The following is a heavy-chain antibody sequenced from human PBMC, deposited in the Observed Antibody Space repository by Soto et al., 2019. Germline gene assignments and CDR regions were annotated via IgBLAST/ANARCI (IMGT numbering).Heavy chain of an antibody. CDR2: ISYDGSNK. CDR1: GFTFSSYA. D-gene: IGHD3-10*01. CDR3: AKYPLLLSPQPPYSFDY. V-gene: IGHV3-30-3*02. J-gene: IGHJ4*02. Sequence: GGSLRLSCAASGFTFSSYAMHWVRQAPGKGLEWVAVISYDGSNKYYADSVKGRFTISRDNSKNTLYLQMNSLRAEDTAVYYCAKYPLLLSPQPPYSFDYWGPGPLVTVSS.